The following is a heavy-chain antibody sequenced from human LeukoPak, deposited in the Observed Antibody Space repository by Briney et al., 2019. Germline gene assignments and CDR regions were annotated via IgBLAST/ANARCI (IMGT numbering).Heavy chain of an antibody. CDR1: GFTFSGYA. V-gene: IGHV3-23*01. CDR2: ITDTGGDT. J-gene: IGHJ4*02. CDR3: TKGSSSSRPYYFDY. Sequence: PGGSLRLSCAASGFTFSGYAMSWVRQAPGKGLERVSAITDTGGDTYHADSVKGRLTISRDNSKDTLYLQMISLRAEDTALYYCTKGSSSSRPYYFDYWGQGTLVTVSS. D-gene: IGHD6-6*01.